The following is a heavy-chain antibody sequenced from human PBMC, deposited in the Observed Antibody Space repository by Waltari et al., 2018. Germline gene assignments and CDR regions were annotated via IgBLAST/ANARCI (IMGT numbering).Heavy chain of an antibody. Sequence: EVQLVESGGGLVQPGRSLRLSCTASGFTFGDYAMSWVRPAPGKGREWEGFIEGKAYGRTTENAETAKGKVTISRDDSKSNAYLQMNSLKTEDTAGYYCTSSSWSGGYYYYYMDVWGKGTTVTVSS. V-gene: IGHV3-49*04. CDR2: IEGKAYGRTT. CDR1: GFTFGDYA. D-gene: IGHD6-13*01. J-gene: IGHJ6*03. CDR3: TSSSWSGGYYYYYMDV.